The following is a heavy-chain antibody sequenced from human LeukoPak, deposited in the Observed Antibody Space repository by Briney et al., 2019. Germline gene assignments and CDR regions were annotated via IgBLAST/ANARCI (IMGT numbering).Heavy chain of an antibody. CDR1: GGSISSYY. CDR3: ARALLDSSGYYLAFDL. J-gene: IGHJ2*01. CDR2: IYYSGSS. Sequence: SETLSLTCTVSGGSISSYYWSWIRQPPGKGLEWIGSIYYSGSSNYNPSLTSRVIISVDTSNNQFSLKLSSVTAADTAVYYCARALLDSSGYYLAFDLWGRGTLVTVSS. V-gene: IGHV4-59*01. D-gene: IGHD3-22*01.